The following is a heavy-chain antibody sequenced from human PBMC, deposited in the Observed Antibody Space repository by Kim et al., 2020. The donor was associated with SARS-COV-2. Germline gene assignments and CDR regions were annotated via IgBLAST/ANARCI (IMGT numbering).Heavy chain of an antibody. CDR2: ISYDGSNK. CDR1: GFTFSSYA. J-gene: IGHJ2*01. CDR3: ASDLGSYPWWDFDV. D-gene: IGHD1-26*01. Sequence: GGSLRLSCAASGFTFSSYAMHWVRQAPGKGLEWVAVISYDGSNKYYADSVKGRFTISRDNSKNTLYLQMNSLRAEDTAVYYCASDLGSYPWWDFDVWGRGTLVTVSS. V-gene: IGHV3-30*04.